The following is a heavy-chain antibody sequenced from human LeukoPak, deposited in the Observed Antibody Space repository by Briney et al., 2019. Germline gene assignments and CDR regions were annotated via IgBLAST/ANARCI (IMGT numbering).Heavy chain of an antibody. Sequence: GGSLRLSCAASGFTVSSNYMSWVRQAPGKGLEWVSVIYSGGSTYYADSVKGRFTISRDNSTNTLYLQMNSLRAEDTAVYYCARESEGSSLAFDYWGQGTLDTVSS. CDR1: GFTVSSNY. V-gene: IGHV3-66*02. D-gene: IGHD6-6*01. J-gene: IGHJ4*02. CDR2: IYSGGST. CDR3: ARESEGSSLAFDY.